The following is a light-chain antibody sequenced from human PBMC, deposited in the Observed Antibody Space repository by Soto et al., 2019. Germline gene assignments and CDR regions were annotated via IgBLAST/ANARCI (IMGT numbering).Light chain of an antibody. CDR1: QSISSW. Sequence: DIQMTQSPSTLSASVGNRVTITCRASQSISSWLAWYQQKPGKAPKLLIYKASSLESGVPSRFSGSGSGTEFTLTISRLQPDDFATYFCQQSNSYPWTFGQGTKVEIK. CDR2: KAS. V-gene: IGKV1-5*03. J-gene: IGKJ1*01. CDR3: QQSNSYPWT.